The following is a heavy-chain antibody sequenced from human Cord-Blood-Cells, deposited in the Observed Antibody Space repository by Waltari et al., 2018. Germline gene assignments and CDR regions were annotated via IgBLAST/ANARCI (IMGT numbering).Heavy chain of an antibody. CDR3: ARVHEGGVVTAMNYYLDV. CDR1: GGTFSSYA. V-gene: IGHV1-69*04. D-gene: IGHD2-21*02. J-gene: IGHJ6*03. CDR2: ISPILGIA. Sequence: QVQLVQSGAEVKKPGSSVKVSCKASGGTFSSYAISWVRQAPGQGLEWMGGISPILGIANYAQKCQGRVTITADESTSTAYMELSSLRSEDTAVYYCARVHEGGVVTAMNYYLDVWGKGTTVTVSS.